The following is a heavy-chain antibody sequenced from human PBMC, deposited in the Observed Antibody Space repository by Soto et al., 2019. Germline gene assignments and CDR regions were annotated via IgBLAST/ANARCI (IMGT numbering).Heavy chain of an antibody. D-gene: IGHD3-3*01. CDR3: ARDQYYDFWSGYYRAYGMDV. J-gene: IGHJ6*02. CDR2: TYYRSKWYN. CDR1: GDSVSSNSAA. Sequence: PSQTLSLTCTISGDSVSSNSAAWNWIRQSPSRGLEWLGRTYYRSKWYNDYAVSVKSRITINPDTSKNQFSLQMNSLRVEDTAVYYCARDQYYDFWSGYYRAYGMDVWGQGTTVTVSS. V-gene: IGHV6-1*01.